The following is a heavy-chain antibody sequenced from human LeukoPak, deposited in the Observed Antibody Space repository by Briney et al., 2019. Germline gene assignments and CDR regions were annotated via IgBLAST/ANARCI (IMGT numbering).Heavy chain of an antibody. Sequence: GASLRLSCAASGSTFSSYAMSWVRQAPGKGLEWVSSISGSGGTTYYADSVKGRFTISRDNSKNTLYLQMNSLRAEDTAVYYCARREYSHGYDYWGQGTLVTVSS. CDR1: GSTFSSYA. CDR3: ARREYSHGYDY. D-gene: IGHD5-18*01. CDR2: ISGSGGTT. V-gene: IGHV3-23*01. J-gene: IGHJ4*02.